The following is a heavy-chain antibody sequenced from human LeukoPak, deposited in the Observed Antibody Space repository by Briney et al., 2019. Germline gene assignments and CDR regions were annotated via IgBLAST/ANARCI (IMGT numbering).Heavy chain of an antibody. CDR2: IYTGGST. CDR1: GFTVSTSY. V-gene: IGHV3-53*01. J-gene: IGHJ5*02. CDR3: ARGYCSGGSCYPVWLDP. Sequence: GGSLRLSCAASGFTVSTSYMSWGRLAPGKGLEWVSVIYTGGSTYYANSVKGRFTISRDNSKNTLYLQMNSLRAEDTAVYYCARGYCSGGSCYPVWLDPWGQGTLVTVSS. D-gene: IGHD2-15*01.